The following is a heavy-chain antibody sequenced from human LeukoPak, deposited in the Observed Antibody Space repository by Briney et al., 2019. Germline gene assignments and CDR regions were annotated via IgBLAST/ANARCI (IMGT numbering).Heavy chain of an antibody. CDR2: INHSGST. J-gene: IGHJ4*02. Sequence: SETLPLTCAVYGGSFSGYYWSWIRQPPGKRLEWIGEINHSGSTNYNPSLKSRVTISVDTSKNQFSLKLSSVTAADTAVYYCARTTKGSYRSPFFDYWGQGTLVTVSS. V-gene: IGHV4-34*01. CDR1: GGSFSGYY. D-gene: IGHD3-16*02. CDR3: ARTTKGSYRSPFFDY.